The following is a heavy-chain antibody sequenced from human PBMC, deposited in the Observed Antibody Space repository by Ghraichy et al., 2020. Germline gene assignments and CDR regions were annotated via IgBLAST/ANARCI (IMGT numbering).Heavy chain of an antibody. Sequence: GGSLRLSCAASGFTFSSYGMHWVRQAPGKGLEWVAVIWYDGSNKYYADSVKGRFTISRDNSKNTLYLQMNSLRAEDTAVYYCARDIRAYYYGSGPPSYGMDVWGQGTTVTVSS. D-gene: IGHD3-10*01. CDR2: IWYDGSNK. J-gene: IGHJ6*02. CDR3: ARDIRAYYYGSGPPSYGMDV. V-gene: IGHV3-33*01. CDR1: GFTFSSYG.